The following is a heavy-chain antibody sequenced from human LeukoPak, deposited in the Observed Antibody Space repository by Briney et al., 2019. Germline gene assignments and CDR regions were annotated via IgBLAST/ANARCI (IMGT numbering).Heavy chain of an antibody. V-gene: IGHV1-69*04. CDR1: GGTFSSYA. D-gene: IGHD1-26*01. CDR3: ARDLVVGEAGAFDI. Sequence: SVKVSCKASGGTFSSYAISWVRQAPGQGLEWMGRIIPILGIANYAQKFQGRVTITADKSTSTAYMELSSLRSEDTAVYYWARDLVVGEAGAFDIWGQGTMVTVSS. J-gene: IGHJ3*02. CDR2: IIPILGIA.